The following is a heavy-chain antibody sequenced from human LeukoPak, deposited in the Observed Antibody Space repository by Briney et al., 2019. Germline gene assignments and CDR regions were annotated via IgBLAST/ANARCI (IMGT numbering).Heavy chain of an antibody. J-gene: IGHJ4*02. Sequence: PGGSLRLSCAASGFIVSTNYMSWVRQAPGKGLEWVSVIYSGGSTYYGDSVKGRFTISRDNSKNTLYLQMNSLRAEDPAVYYCARDRRYCSGSSCYSGVDYWGQGTLVTVSS. D-gene: IGHD2-15*01. CDR3: ARDRRYCSGSSCYSGVDY. V-gene: IGHV3-53*01. CDR1: GFIVSTNY. CDR2: IYSGGST.